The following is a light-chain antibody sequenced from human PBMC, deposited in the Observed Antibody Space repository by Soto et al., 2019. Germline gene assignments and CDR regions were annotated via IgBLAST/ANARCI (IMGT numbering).Light chain of an antibody. CDR2: NND. CDR1: SSNIGSNT. V-gene: IGLV1-44*01. Sequence: VLTQPPSASGTPGQSVTISCSGSSSNIGSNTVNWYQQLSGAAPKLLIHNNDQRPSGVPDRFSGSKSDTSASLAISGLQSADEADYYCAAWDDSLTDVLFGGGTKLTVL. CDR3: AAWDDSLTDVL. J-gene: IGLJ3*02.